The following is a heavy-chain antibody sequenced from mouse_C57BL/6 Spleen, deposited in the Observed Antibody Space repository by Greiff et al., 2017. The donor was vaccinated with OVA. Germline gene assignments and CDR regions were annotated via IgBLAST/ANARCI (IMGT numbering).Heavy chain of an antibody. J-gene: IGHJ2*01. CDR3: ARQEDFDY. CDR1: GFTFSSYT. V-gene: IGHV5-9*01. CDR2: ISGGGGNT. Sequence: EVQRVESGGGLVKPGGSLKLSCAASGFTFSSYTMSWVRQTPEKRLEWVATISGGGGNTYYPDSVKGRFTISRDNAKNTLYLQMSSLRSEDTALYYCARQEDFDYWGQGTTLTVSS.